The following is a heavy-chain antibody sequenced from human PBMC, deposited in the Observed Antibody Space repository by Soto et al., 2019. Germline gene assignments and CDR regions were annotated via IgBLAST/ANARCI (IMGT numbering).Heavy chain of an antibody. CDR2: IYSGGST. J-gene: IGHJ6*03. D-gene: IGHD1-1*01. Sequence: GGSLRLSCAASGFTVSSNYMSWVRQAPGKGLEWVSVIYSGGSTYYADSVKGRFTISRHNPKNTLYLQMNSLRAEDTAVYYCARGPTGTTYYYYYYYMDVWGKGTTVTVSS. CDR3: ARGPTGTTYYYYYYYMDV. V-gene: IGHV3-53*04. CDR1: GFTVSSNY.